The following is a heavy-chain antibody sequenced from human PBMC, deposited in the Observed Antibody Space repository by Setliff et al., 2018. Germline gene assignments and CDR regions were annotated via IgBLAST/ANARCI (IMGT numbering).Heavy chain of an antibody. V-gene: IGHV4-34*01. CDR1: GGSFSGYY. J-gene: IGHJ4*02. Sequence: SETLSLTCAVYGGSFSGYYWSWIRQPPGKGLEWIGSIYHSGSTYYNPSLKSRVTISVDTSKNQFSLKLSSVTAADTAVYYCARSFSRREKFLLDYWGQGALVTVSS. CDR3: ARSFSRREKFLLDY. CDR2: IYHSGST.